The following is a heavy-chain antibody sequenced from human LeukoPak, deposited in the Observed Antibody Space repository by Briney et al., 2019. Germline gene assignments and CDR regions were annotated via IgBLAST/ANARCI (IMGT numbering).Heavy chain of an antibody. CDR1: GYTFTSYG. CDR3: ARGADSSSWPRDDAFDI. V-gene: IGHV1-18*01. D-gene: IGHD6-13*01. J-gene: IGHJ3*02. CDR2: ISAYNGNT. Sequence: GESLKISCKGSGYTFTSYGVSWVRRAPGQGLEWMGWISAYNGNTNYAQKLQGRVTMTTDTSTSTAYMELRSLRSDDTAVYYCARGADSSSWPRDDAFDIWGQGTMVTVSS.